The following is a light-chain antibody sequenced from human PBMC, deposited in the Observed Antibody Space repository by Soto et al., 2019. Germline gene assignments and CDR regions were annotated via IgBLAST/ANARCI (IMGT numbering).Light chain of an antibody. J-gene: IGLJ1*01. Sequence: QSALTQPASVSGSPGQSITISCTGTSGDVGAYDFVSWYQHHPGKAPRLVIYDVSRRPAGASDRFSGSKSGSTASLTISSLQAKDEADYYCVSFTVHYSYVFGTGTKLTVL. V-gene: IGLV2-14*01. CDR3: VSFTVHYSYV. CDR1: SGDVGAYDF. CDR2: DVS.